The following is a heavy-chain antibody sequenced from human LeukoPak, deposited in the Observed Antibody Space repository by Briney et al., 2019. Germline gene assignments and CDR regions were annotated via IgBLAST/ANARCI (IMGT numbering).Heavy chain of an antibody. CDR3: ASSWYYFDY. D-gene: IGHD6-13*01. V-gene: IGHV1-2*06. J-gene: IGHJ4*02. Sequence: ASVKVSCKASAYTFTDYYVHWVRQAPGQGLEWMGRINPSSGDTNYAQNFQGRVTMTRDTSISTAYMELSRLRSDDTAVYYCASSWYYFDYWGQGTLVTVSS. CDR1: AYTFTDYY. CDR2: INPSSGDT.